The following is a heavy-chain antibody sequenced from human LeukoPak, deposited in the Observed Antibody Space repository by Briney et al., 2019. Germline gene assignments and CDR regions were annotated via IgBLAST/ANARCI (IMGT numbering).Heavy chain of an antibody. CDR1: GFTFSTYA. D-gene: IGHD3-22*01. V-gene: IGHV3-23*01. CDR2: VSGSGGST. CDR3: AKDRVLYYYDRSGDFDN. J-gene: IGHJ4*02. Sequence: GGSLRLSCAASGFTFSTYAMSWVRQAPGKGLEWVSAVSGSGGSTYYADSVEGRFTISRDNSKNTLHLQMNSLRADDTAVYYCAKDRVLYYYDRSGDFDNWGQGTLVTVSS.